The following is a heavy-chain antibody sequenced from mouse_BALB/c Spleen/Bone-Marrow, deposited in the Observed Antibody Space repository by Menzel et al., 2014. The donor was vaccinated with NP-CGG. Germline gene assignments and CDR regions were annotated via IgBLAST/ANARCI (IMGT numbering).Heavy chain of an antibody. CDR3: ARHNYDETWFAY. Sequence: EVQLVESGGGLVQPGGSLKLSCATSGFTFSDYYMYWVRQTPEKRLEWVAYISNGGGSTNYPDTVKGRFTISRVNAKNTLYLQMSRLKSEDTAMYYCARHNYDETWFAYWGQGTLVTVSA. D-gene: IGHD2-4*01. CDR2: ISNGGGST. CDR1: GFTFSDYY. J-gene: IGHJ3*01. V-gene: IGHV5-12*02.